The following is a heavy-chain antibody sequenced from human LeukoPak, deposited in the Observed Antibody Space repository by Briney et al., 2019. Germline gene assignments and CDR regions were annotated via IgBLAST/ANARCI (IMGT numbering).Heavy chain of an antibody. V-gene: IGHV1-69*13. CDR2: IIPMFGIA. CDR1: GGTFSRYA. CDR3: ARDRPYTGGWRGFDY. D-gene: IGHD6-19*01. Sequence: ALVKVSCKASGGTFSRYAISWVRQAPGQGLEWMGGIIPMFGIANYAQKFQGRVTITADESTSTAYMELSSLRSEDTAVYYCARDRPYTGGWRGFDYWGQGTLVTVSS. J-gene: IGHJ4*02.